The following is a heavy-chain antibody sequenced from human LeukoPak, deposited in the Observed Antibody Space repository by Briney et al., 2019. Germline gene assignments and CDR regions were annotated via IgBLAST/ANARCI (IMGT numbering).Heavy chain of an antibody. D-gene: IGHD1-14*01. Sequence: PSETLSLTCTVSGGSISSYYWSWIRQPPAKGREWIGYIYYSGSTNYNPSLKSRVTISVDTSKNQFSLKLSSVTAAESDVYYCARSITETTVDYWGKGTMVTVSS. CDR2: IYYSGST. CDR3: ARSITETTVDY. CDR1: GGSISSYY. V-gene: IGHV4-59*01. J-gene: IGHJ4*01.